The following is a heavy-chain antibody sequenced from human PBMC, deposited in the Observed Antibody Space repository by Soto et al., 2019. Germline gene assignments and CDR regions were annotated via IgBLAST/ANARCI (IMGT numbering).Heavy chain of an antibody. CDR1: GFSFSNYA. J-gene: IGHJ4*02. Sequence: QVQLVESGGGVVQPGKSLILSCAASGFSFSNYAMHWVRQSPGKGLERVAVIWYDGSNKYYADSVKGRFTLSKDNSQTTVYLQMTSLRAEDTAVYYCTRDPYGGSRYYFDSWGQGTLVTVSS. CDR3: TRDPYGGSRYYFDS. CDR2: IWYDGSNK. D-gene: IGHD1-26*01. V-gene: IGHV3-33*01.